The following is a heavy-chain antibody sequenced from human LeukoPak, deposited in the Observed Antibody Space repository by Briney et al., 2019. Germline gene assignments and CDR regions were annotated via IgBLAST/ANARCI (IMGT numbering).Heavy chain of an antibody. D-gene: IGHD2-15*01. CDR2: IYYSGIT. J-gene: IGHJ1*01. Sequence: SETLSLTCTVSGGSISSYYWSWIRQPPEKGLEWIGYIYYSGITDYNPSLRSRVTISVDTSKNQFSLKLSSVTAADTAVYYCAREDYCGGGSCYSGYFQHWGQGTLVTVSS. V-gene: IGHV4-59*01. CDR3: AREDYCGGGSCYSGYFQH. CDR1: GGSISSYY.